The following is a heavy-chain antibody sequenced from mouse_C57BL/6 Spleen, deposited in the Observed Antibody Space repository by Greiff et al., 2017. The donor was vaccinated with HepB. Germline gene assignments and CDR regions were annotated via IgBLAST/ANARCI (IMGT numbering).Heavy chain of an antibody. J-gene: IGHJ2*01. Sequence: EVKLQESGPGLVKPSQSLSLTCSVTGYSITSGYYWNWIRQFPGNKLEWMGYISYDGSNNYNPSLKNRISITRDTSKNQFFLKLNSVTTEDTATYYCARDRGSSPFDYWGQGTTLTVSS. CDR1: GYSITSGYY. CDR2: ISYDGSN. D-gene: IGHD1-1*01. V-gene: IGHV3-6*01. CDR3: ARDRGSSPFDY.